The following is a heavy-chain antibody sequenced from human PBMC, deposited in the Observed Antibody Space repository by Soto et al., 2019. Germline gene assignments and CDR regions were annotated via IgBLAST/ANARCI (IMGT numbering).Heavy chain of an antibody. D-gene: IGHD6-13*01. Sequence: GASVKVSCKASGYTFTSYGISWVRQAPGQGLEWMGWISTYNGNTNYAQKLQGRVTITADESTSTVYMELRSLRSDDTAVFYCARELRITTAGPRPYDYWGQGTLVTVSS. V-gene: IGHV1-18*01. CDR3: ARELRITTAGPRPYDY. CDR2: ISTYNGNT. J-gene: IGHJ4*02. CDR1: GYTFTSYG.